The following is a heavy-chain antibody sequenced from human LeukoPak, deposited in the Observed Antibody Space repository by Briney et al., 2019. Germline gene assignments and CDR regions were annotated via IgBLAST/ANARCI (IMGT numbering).Heavy chain of an antibody. D-gene: IGHD2-8*01. V-gene: IGHV3-23*01. CDR3: VRVSGFCTNGVCPSFDP. Sequence: GGSLRLSCAASGFTFSSYAMSWARQAPGKGLEWVSAISGSGGSTYYADSVKGRFAIFRDNSKNTLYLQMNSLRTEDTAVYYCVRVSGFCTNGVCPSFDPWGQGTLVTVSS. CDR1: GFTFSSYA. J-gene: IGHJ5*02. CDR2: ISGSGGST.